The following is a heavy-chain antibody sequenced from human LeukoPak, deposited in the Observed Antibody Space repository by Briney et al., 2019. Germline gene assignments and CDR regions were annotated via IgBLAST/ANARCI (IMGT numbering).Heavy chain of an antibody. CDR1: GGTFSSYA. CDR2: IIPILGIA. CDR3: ARANDYGDYGSGGGLDAFDI. D-gene: IGHD4-17*01. J-gene: IGHJ3*02. V-gene: IGHV1-69*04. Sequence: ASVKVSCKASGGTFSSYAISWVRQAPGQGLEWMGRIIPILGIANYAQKFQGRVTITADKSTSTAYMELSSLRSEDTAVYYCARANDYGDYGSGGGLDAFDIWGQGTMVTVSS.